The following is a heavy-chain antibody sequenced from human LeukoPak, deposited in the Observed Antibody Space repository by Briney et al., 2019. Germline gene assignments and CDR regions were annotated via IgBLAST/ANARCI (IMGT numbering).Heavy chain of an antibody. D-gene: IGHD2-2*01. V-gene: IGHV4-34*01. CDR3: ARDLVVPAAMALYFDY. CDR2: INHSGST. Sequence: SETLSLTCAVYGGSFSGYYWSWIRQPPGKGLEWIGEINHSGSTNYNPSLKSRVTISVDTSKNQFSLKLSSVIAADTAVYYCARDLVVPAAMALYFDYWGQGTLVTVSS. CDR1: GGSFSGYY. J-gene: IGHJ4*02.